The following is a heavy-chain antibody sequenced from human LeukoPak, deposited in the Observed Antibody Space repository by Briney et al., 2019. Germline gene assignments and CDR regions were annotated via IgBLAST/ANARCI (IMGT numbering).Heavy chain of an antibody. D-gene: IGHD1-26*01. CDR3: ARGTSAGSYSPFDY. Sequence: SETLSLTCAVYGGSFSGYYWSWIRQPPGKGLEWIGEINHSGSTSYNPSLKSRVTISVDTSKNQFSLKLSSVTAADTAVYYCARGTSAGSYSPFDYWGQGTLVTVSS. V-gene: IGHV4-34*01. CDR2: INHSGST. CDR1: GGSFSGYY. J-gene: IGHJ4*02.